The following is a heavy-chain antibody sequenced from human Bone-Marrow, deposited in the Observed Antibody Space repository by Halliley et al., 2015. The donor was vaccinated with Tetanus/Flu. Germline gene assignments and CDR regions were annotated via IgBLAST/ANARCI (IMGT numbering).Heavy chain of an antibody. V-gene: IGHV4-59*01. Sequence: TLSLTCTVSGGSISGNYWNWIRQPPGKGLEWIGYLYYTGSTNYTHSLESRVTISADPSKNQFSLKMRSVTAADTAIYFCARGLGRRWFDPWGQGALVSVPS. CDR1: GGSISGNY. J-gene: IGHJ5*02. CDR3: ARGLGRRWFDP. D-gene: IGHD7-27*01. CDR2: LYYTGST.